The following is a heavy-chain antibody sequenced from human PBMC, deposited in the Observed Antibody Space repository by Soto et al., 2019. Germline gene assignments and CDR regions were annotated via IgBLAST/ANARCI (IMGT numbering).Heavy chain of an antibody. D-gene: IGHD6-13*01. V-gene: IGHV4-34*01. CDR3: ARGRGSSWYRGFWIWFDP. CDR1: GGSFSGYY. J-gene: IGHJ5*02. Sequence: PSETLSLTCAVYGGSFSGYYWSWIRQPPGKGLEWIGEINHSGSTNYNPSLKSRVTISVDTSKNQFSLKLSSVIAADTAVYYCARGRGSSWYRGFWIWFDPWGQGTLVTVS. CDR2: INHSGST.